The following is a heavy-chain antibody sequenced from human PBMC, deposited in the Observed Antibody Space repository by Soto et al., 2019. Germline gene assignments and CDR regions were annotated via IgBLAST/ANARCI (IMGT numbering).Heavy chain of an antibody. CDR1: GGSISSYY. D-gene: IGHD1-1*01. J-gene: IGHJ4*02. CDR3: ARLSLYNWNDGHSGDTGLV. CDR2: IYYSGST. V-gene: IGHV4-59*08. Sequence: PSETLSLTCTVSGGSISSYYWSWIRQPPGKGLEWIGYIYYSGSTNYNPSLKSRVTISVDTSKNQFSLKLSSVTAADTAVYYCARLSLYNWNDGHSGDTGLVWGQGTLVTVSS.